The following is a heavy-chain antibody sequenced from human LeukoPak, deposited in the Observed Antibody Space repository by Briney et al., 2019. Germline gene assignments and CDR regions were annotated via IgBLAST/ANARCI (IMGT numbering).Heavy chain of an antibody. CDR3: ARGRVSSSCRFDY. Sequence: PSETLSLTCAVYGGSFSGYYWSWIRQPPGKGLEWIGEINHSGSTNYNPSLKSRVTISVDTSKSQFSLKLSSVTAADTAVYYCARGRVSSSCRFDYWGQGTLVTVSS. V-gene: IGHV4-34*01. J-gene: IGHJ4*02. CDR1: GGSFSGYY. CDR2: INHSGST. D-gene: IGHD6-13*01.